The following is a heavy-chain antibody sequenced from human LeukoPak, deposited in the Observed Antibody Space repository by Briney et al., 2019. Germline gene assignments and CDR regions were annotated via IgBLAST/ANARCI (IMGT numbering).Heavy chain of an antibody. J-gene: IGHJ2*01. CDR2: IYYSGST. CDR1: GGSVSSGSYY. D-gene: IGHD3-22*01. V-gene: IGHV4-61*01. CDR3: ARDRFYDSSGYYYFWYFDL. Sequence: SETLSLTCTASGGSVSSGSYYWSWIRQPPGKGLEWIGYIYYSGSTNYNPSLKSRVTISVDTSKNQFSLKLSSVTAADTAVYYCARDRFYDSSGYYYFWYFDLWGRGTLVTVSS.